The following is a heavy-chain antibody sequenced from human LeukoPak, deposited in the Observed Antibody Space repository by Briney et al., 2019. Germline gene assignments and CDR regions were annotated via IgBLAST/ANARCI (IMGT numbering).Heavy chain of an antibody. CDR1: GYTFTGYY. Sequence: ASVMVSCKASGYTFTGYYMHWVRQAPGQGLEWMGWINPNSGGTNYAQKFQGRVTMTRDTSISTAYMELSRLRSDDTAVYYCARVGELLRTGAFDIWGQGTMVTVSS. V-gene: IGHV1-2*02. D-gene: IGHD1-26*01. CDR2: INPNSGGT. CDR3: ARVGELLRTGAFDI. J-gene: IGHJ3*02.